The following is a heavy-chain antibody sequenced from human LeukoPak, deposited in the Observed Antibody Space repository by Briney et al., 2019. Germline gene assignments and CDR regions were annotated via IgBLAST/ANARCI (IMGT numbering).Heavy chain of an antibody. V-gene: IGHV3-7*01. D-gene: IGHD2-15*01. CDR2: IKQDGSET. J-gene: IGHJ4*02. Sequence: GGSLRLSCAASEFAFSNYWMNWARQAPGKGLEWVANIKQDGSETNYVDSVKGRFTISRDNAKNSLYLQMNSLRAEDTALYCCGSTNSFSYWGRGTLVTVSS. CDR3: GSTNSFSY. CDR1: EFAFSNYW.